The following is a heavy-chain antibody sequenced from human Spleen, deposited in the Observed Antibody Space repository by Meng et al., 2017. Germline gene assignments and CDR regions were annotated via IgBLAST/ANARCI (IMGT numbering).Heavy chain of an antibody. CDR1: GGSINSYY. Sequence: SETLSLTCTVSGGSINSYYWSWIRQPPGKGLEWIGYIYYSGSASSNPSLKSRVTISVDTSKNQFSLKLSSVTAADTAVYYCAGGAVVTLIFYHAMDVWGQGTTVTVSS. J-gene: IGHJ6*02. CDR2: IYYSGSA. V-gene: IGHV4-59*08. CDR3: AGGAVVTLIFYHAMDV. D-gene: IGHD2-21*02.